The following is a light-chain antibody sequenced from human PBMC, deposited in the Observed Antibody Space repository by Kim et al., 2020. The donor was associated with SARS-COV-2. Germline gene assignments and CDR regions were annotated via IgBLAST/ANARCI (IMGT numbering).Light chain of an antibody. CDR3: QQRNNWPLT. V-gene: IGKV3-11*01. CDR2: DAS. CDR1: QSISNY. J-gene: IGKJ4*01. Sequence: EIVLTQSPATLSLSPGERATLSCRASQSISNYLAWYQQKPGQAPRLLISDASNRATGIPARFSGSGSGTDFTLSISNLEPEDFGVYYCQQRNNWPLTFGGGTKVDIK.